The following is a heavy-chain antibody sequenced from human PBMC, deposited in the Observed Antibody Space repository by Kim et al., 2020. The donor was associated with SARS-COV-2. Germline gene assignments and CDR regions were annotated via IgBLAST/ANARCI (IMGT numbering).Heavy chain of an antibody. J-gene: IGHJ4*02. CDR2: IYSGGSST. Sequence: GGSLRLSCAASGFTFSSYAMSWVRQAPGKGLEWVSVIYSGGSSTYYADSVKGRFTISRDNSKNTLYLQMNSLRAEDTAVYYCAKAPKAVPAAVIVDYWGQGTLVTVSS. D-gene: IGHD2-2*01. V-gene: IGHV3-23*03. CDR1: GFTFSSYA. CDR3: AKAPKAVPAAVIVDY.